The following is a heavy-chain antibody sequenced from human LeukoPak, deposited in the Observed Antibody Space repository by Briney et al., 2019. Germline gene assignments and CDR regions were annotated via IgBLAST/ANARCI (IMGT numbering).Heavy chain of an antibody. Sequence: GGSLRLSCAASGFTFSDYYVSWIRQAPGKGLEWVSYISSSGSTIYYADSAKGRFTISRDNAKNSLYLQMNSLRAEDTAVYYCARGDYYYYYGMDVWGQGTTVTVSS. CDR1: GFTFSDYY. D-gene: IGHD2-21*02. V-gene: IGHV3-11*01. J-gene: IGHJ6*02. CDR2: ISSSGSTI. CDR3: ARGDYYYYYGMDV.